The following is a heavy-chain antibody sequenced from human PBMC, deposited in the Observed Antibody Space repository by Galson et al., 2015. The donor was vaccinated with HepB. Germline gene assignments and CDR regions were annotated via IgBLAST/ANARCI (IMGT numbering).Heavy chain of an antibody. CDR1: GDSASSNSAA. V-gene: IGHV6-1*01. J-gene: IGHJ4*02. Sequence: CAISGDSASSNSAAWNWIRQSPSRGLEWLGRTYYRSKWYNDYAVSVKSRITINPDTSKNQFSLQLNSVTPEDTAVYYCARGTYDSSGYYYYFDYWGQGTLVTVSS. CDR2: TYYRSKWYN. D-gene: IGHD3-22*01. CDR3: ARGTYDSSGYYYYFDY.